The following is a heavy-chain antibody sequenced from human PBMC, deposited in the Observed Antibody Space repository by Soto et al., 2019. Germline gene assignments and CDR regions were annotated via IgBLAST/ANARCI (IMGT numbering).Heavy chain of an antibody. CDR3: ARDKDWAFDY. Sequence: PGGSLRLSCVASGFTFSSYSMVWVRQAPGKGPEWVSYIFATSTTIYYADSVKGRFTVSRDNAKNSLFLLMNSLRAEDTAVYYCARDKDWAFDYWGQGTQVTVSS. D-gene: IGHD3-9*01. J-gene: IGHJ4*02. CDR2: IFATSTTI. V-gene: IGHV3-48*04. CDR1: GFTFSSYS.